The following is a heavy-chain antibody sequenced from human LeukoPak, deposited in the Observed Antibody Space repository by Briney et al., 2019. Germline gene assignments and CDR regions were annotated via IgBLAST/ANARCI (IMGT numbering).Heavy chain of an antibody. D-gene: IGHD3-10*01. V-gene: IGHV4-59*01. J-gene: IGHJ2*01. CDR1: GGSISSYY. CDR3: ARVKRITMVRGVWNWYFDL. Sequence: SETLSLTCTVSGGSISSYYWTWIRQPPAKGLEWIGYIHYSGSTNYNPSLKSRVTISVDTSKNQFSLKLSSVTAADTAVYYCARVKRITMVRGVWNWYFDLWGRGTLVTVSS. CDR2: IHYSGST.